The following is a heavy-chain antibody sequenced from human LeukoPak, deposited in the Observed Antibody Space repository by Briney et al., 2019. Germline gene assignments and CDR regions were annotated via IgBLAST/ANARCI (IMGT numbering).Heavy chain of an antibody. D-gene: IGHD6-19*01. Sequence: PSETLSLTCAVYGGSFSGYYWSWIRQPPGKGLEWIGEINHSGSTNYNPSLKSRVTISVDTSKNQFSLKLSSMTAADTAVYYCARGSSGWTHFDYWGQGTLVTVSS. CDR2: INHSGST. CDR1: GGSFSGYY. CDR3: ARGSSGWTHFDY. V-gene: IGHV4-34*01. J-gene: IGHJ4*02.